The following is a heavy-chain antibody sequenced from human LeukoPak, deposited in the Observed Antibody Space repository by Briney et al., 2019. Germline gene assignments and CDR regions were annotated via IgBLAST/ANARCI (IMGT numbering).Heavy chain of an antibody. CDR2: S. CDR3: ARFISYSGSHYYFDY. V-gene: IGHV4-61*05. CDR1: GGSMTSGDYY. D-gene: IGHD1-26*01. J-gene: IGHJ4*02. Sequence: SETLSLTCTVSGGSMTSGDYYWGWIRQSPGTGLQWIGTSYQGASLKSRVTISLDTSKNQFSLRLTSVTAADTAVYYCARFISYSGSHYYFDYWGQGTLVTVSS.